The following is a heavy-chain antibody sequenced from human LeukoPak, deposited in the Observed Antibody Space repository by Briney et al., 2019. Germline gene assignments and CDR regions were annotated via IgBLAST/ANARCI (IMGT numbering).Heavy chain of an antibody. D-gene: IGHD2-15*01. V-gene: IGHV3-74*01. CDR3: ARASREGYCSGGSCYHY. CDR1: GFIFSGYW. Sequence: GGSLRLSCAGSGFIFSGYWMHWVRQAPGKGLVWVSRIKTDGSTTYYADSVKGRFTVSRDNAKNTLYLQMNSLRAEDTAVYYCARASREGYCSGGSCYHYWGQGTLVTVSS. CDR2: IKTDGSTT. J-gene: IGHJ4*02.